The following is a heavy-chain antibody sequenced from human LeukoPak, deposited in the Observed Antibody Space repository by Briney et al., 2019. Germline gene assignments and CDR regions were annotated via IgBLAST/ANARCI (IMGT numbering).Heavy chain of an antibody. V-gene: IGHV4-39*01. CDR1: GGSIINRSYY. CDR2: MYYSGST. CDR3: VGHPNLSSRYIAPRPSYVFDS. J-gene: IGHJ4*02. D-gene: IGHD6-6*01. Sequence: SSETLSLTCTVSGGSIINRSYYWGWIRQPPGKGLEWIGSMYYSGSTHYNPSLQSRVTISVDTSTNQFSLKLSSVTAADTAVYYCVGHPNLSSRYIAPRPSYVFDSWGQGTLVTVSS.